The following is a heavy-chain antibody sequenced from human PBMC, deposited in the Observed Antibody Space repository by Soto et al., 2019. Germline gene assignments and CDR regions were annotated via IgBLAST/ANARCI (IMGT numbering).Heavy chain of an antibody. CDR2: MNPNSGNT. CDR3: ARDVVVTATSRGGFDY. Sequence: QVQLVQSGAEVKKPGASVKVSCKASGYTFTSYDINWVRQATGQGLEWMGWMNPNSGNTGYAQKFQGRVTMTRNTPKHTADMELSSLRSEDTAVYYCARDVVVTATSRGGFDYWGQGTLVTVSS. J-gene: IGHJ4*02. V-gene: IGHV1-8*01. D-gene: IGHD2-21*02. CDR1: GYTFTSYD.